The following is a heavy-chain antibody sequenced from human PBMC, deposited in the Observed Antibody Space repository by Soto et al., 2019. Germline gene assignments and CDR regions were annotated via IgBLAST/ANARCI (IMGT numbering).Heavy chain of an antibody. Sequence: GGSLRLSCGASGFTFSSHAMTWFRQAPGKGLEWVSAISGSGDSTYYADSVKGRFTISRDSSKNTMFLQINSLRAEDTAVYYCAQGRGLVSPHYWGQGTLVTVSS. V-gene: IGHV3-23*01. CDR3: AQGRGLVSPHY. CDR2: ISGSGDST. J-gene: IGHJ4*02. D-gene: IGHD3-9*01. CDR1: GFTFSSHA.